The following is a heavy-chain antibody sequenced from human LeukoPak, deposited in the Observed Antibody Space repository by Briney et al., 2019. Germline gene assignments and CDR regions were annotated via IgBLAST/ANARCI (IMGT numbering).Heavy chain of an antibody. CDR3: AKSRNYYDSSGYDGRLDY. CDR1: GFTFSSYW. D-gene: IGHD3-22*01. Sequence: GGSLRLSCAASGFTFSSYWMSWVRQAPGKGLEWVANIKQDGSEKYYVDSVKGRFTISRDNAKNSLYLQMNSLRAEDMALYYCAKSRNYYDSSGYDGRLDYWGQGTLVTVSS. CDR2: IKQDGSEK. V-gene: IGHV3-7*03. J-gene: IGHJ4*02.